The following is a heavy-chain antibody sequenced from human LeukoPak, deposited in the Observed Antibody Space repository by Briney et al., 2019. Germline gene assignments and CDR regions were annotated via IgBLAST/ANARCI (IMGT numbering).Heavy chain of an antibody. CDR3: ARPSANCSSTSCYDGYYFDY. CDR2: INHSGST. V-gene: IGHV4-34*01. CDR1: GGSFSGYY. J-gene: IGHJ4*02. D-gene: IGHD2-2*01. Sequence: SETLSLTCAVYGGSFSGYYWSWIRQPPGKGLEWIGEINHSGSTNYNPSLKSRVTISVDTSKNQFSLKLNSVTAADTAVYYCARPSANCSSTSCYDGYYFDYWGQGTLVTVSS.